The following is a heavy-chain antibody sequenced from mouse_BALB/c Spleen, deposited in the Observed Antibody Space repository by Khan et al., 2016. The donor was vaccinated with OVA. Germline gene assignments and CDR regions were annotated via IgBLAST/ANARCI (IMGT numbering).Heavy chain of an antibody. V-gene: IGHV1-4*01. J-gene: IGHJ2*01. CDR1: GYTFTSYT. CDR3: ARTHER. CDR2: INPSSGYT. Sequence: VQLQQSGAELARPGASVKMSCKASGYTFTSYTMHWVKQRPGQGLEWIGYINPSSGYTKYNQKFKDKATLTADKSSSKAYLQLSSLTSEDAAVYFRARTHERWRQGTTLTVSS.